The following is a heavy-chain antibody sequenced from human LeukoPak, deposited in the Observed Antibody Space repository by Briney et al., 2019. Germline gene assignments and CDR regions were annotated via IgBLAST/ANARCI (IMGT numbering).Heavy chain of an antibody. J-gene: IGHJ5*02. D-gene: IGHD3-10*01. Sequence: PGGSLRLSCAAPGFSFSSYWMHWVRQAPGKGLVWVSRINNDGGVTTYADSVKGRFTISRDNAKNTLYLQMNSLRAGDTAVYYCARTGWFDPWGQGTLVTVSS. CDR2: INNDGGVT. CDR3: ARTGWFDP. CDR1: GFSFSSYW. V-gene: IGHV3-74*01.